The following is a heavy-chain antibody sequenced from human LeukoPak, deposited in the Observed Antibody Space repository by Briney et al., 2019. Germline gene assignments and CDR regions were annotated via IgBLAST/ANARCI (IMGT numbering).Heavy chain of an antibody. D-gene: IGHD6-13*01. CDR3: ARVGGSSWGYFYYHMDV. CDR2: INSDGSSP. Sequence: TGGSLRLSCAAFGFTFNSYLMHWVRQAPGKGLVWVSRINSDGSSPTYADSVKGRFTISRDNAKNTLYLQMNSLRAEDTAVYYCARVGGSSWGYFYYHMDVWGKGTAVTVSS. CDR1: GFTFNSYL. J-gene: IGHJ6*03. V-gene: IGHV3-74*01.